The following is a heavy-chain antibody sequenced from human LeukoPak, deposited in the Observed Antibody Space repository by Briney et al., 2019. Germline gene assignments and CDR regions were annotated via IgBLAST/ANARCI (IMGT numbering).Heavy chain of an antibody. J-gene: IGHJ4*02. V-gene: IGHV3-21*01. CDR3: ARHCSYGYEANDFDF. CDR1: GFTYSGYI. CDR2: ITSGATKI. D-gene: IGHD5-18*01. Sequence: PGGSLRLSCSASGFTYSGYIMHWVRQAPGTGLNWVSSITSGATKIYYADSVKGRFTISRDNAKNSLYLHMNSLRAEDTALYYCARHCSYGYEANDFDFWGQGTLVTVSS.